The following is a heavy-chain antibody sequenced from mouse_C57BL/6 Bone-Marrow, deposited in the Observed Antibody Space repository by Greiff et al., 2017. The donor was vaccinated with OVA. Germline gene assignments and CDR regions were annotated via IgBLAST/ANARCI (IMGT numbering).Heavy chain of an antibody. V-gene: IGHV1-5*01. Sequence: VHVKQSGTVLARPGASVKMSCKTSGYTFTSYWMHWVKQRPGQGLEWIGAIYPGNSDTSYNQKFKGKAKLTAVTSASTAYMELSSLTNEDSAVYYCTREELLRYYFDYWGQGTTLTVSS. CDR3: TREELLRYYFDY. CDR2: IYPGNSDT. J-gene: IGHJ2*01. D-gene: IGHD1-1*01. CDR1: GYTFTSYW.